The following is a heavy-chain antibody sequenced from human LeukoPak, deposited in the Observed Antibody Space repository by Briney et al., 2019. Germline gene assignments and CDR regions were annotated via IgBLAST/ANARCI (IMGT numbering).Heavy chain of an antibody. Sequence: SETLSLTCAVYGGSFSGYYWSWIRQPPGKGLEWIGEINHSGSTNYNPSLKSRVTISVDTSKNQFSLKLSSVTAADTAVYYCARTLRYSYAYTYFDYWGQGTLVTVSS. J-gene: IGHJ4*02. CDR1: GGSFSGYY. D-gene: IGHD5-18*01. CDR2: INHSGST. CDR3: ARTLRYSYAYTYFDY. V-gene: IGHV4-34*01.